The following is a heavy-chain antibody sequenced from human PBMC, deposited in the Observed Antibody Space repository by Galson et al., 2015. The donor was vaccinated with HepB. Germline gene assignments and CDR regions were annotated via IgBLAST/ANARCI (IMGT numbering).Heavy chain of an antibody. CDR1: GFIFSSNS. CDR3: AKCTWGGMCYYMVDS. Sequence: SLRLSCAASGFIFSSNSMHWVRQAPGQGLEWVADISYDGNYKNYADSVKGRFTISRDNSKNTLFLQMGSLKVEDTAVYYCAKCTWGGMCYYMVDSWRQGTPVIVAS. D-gene: IGHD2-15*01. J-gene: IGHJ4*02. CDR2: ISYDGNYK. V-gene: IGHV3-30*18.